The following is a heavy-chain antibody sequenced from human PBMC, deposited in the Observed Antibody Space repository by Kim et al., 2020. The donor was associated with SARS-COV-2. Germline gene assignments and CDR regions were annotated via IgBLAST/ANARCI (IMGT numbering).Heavy chain of an antibody. CDR3: WTAVLRCVDFDS. Sequence: GGSLRLSCAASGFSFSTYGLTWVRQGPNKGLEWVAIIRGDGSTKYYADSAMGRFTISRDSSKKTPYLQMDSLRAEDAAVYYCWTAVLRCVDFDS. CDR2: IRGDGSTK. CDR1: GFSFSTYG. V-gene: IGHV3-30*02. J-gene: IGHJ5*01. D-gene: IGHD3-10*01.